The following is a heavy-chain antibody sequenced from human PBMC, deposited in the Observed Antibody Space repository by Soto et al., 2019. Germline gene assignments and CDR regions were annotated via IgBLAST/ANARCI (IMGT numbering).Heavy chain of an antibody. CDR1: GGSMNSFF. Sequence: TSETLSLPCTVFGGSMNSFFWRWIRQPPGKELEGIGYIYDVRSTTYNPSLKSRVTISVDTSKNQFSLKLNSVTAADTAVYYCARDRSFGYGAFDIWGQGTMVTVSS. D-gene: IGHD5-18*01. CDR3: ARDRSFGYGAFDI. J-gene: IGHJ3*02. V-gene: IGHV4-59*01. CDR2: IYDVRST.